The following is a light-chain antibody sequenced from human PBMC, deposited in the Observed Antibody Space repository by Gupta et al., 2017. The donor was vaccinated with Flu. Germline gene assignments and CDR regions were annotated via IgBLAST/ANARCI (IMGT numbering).Light chain of an antibody. J-gene: IGLJ2*01. V-gene: IGLV4-69*01. CDR1: NGHVKDA. CDR2: LNSDGSH. Sequence: QFVLTQSPSASASLGASINLTCTLNNGHVKDAIAWHQQRRGKGPPYLMRLNSDGSHHKGDGVPDRFSGSSSGAERYITISGLRSEDESDYYCQKWTTGIVFFGGGTRLTVL. CDR3: QKWTTGIVF.